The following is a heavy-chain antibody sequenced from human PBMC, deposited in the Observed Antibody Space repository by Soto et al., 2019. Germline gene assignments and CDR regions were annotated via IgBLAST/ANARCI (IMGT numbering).Heavy chain of an antibody. CDR3: ATRGVDWFNWGRFDV. J-gene: IGHJ3*01. V-gene: IGHV3-23*01. Sequence: DVQLLESGGGLVQPGGSLRLSCAASGFTFNNYVMSWVRQAPGKGLEWVATISGSTVTTFYADSVKGRFTISRDNSQNTLSRQMNSLSAEDAAIYYCATRGVDWFNWGRFDVWGPGTMVTVSS. CDR2: ISGSTVTT. D-gene: IGHD3-10*01. CDR1: GFTFNNYV.